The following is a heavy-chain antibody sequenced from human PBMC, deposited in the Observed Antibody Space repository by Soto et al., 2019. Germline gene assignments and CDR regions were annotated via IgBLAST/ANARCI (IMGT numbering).Heavy chain of an antibody. CDR3: ARSQGSRTSLEIYYYYYYGMDV. CDR1: GGTFSSYA. CDR2: IIPISGTA. V-gene: IGHV1-69*01. D-gene: IGHD2-2*01. Sequence: QVQLVQSGAEVKKPGSSVKVSCKASGGTFSSYAISWVRQAPGQGLEWMGGIIPISGTANYAQKFQGRVTIIADESASTAYLELSRLRSEDTAVYYCARSQGSRTSLEIYYYYYYGMDVWGQGTTVTVSS. J-gene: IGHJ6*02.